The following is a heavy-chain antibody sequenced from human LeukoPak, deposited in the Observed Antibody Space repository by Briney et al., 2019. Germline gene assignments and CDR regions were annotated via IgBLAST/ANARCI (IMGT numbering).Heavy chain of an antibody. CDR2: ISSSSSYI. V-gene: IGHV3-21*01. CDR1: GFTFSSYS. CDR3: ARDLWQQLVTSRDKNWYFDL. Sequence: GGSLRLSCAASGFTFSSYSMNWVRQAPGKGLEWVSSISSSSSYIYYADSVKGRFTISRDNAKNSLYLQMNSLRAEDTAVYYCARDLWQQLVTSRDKNWYFDLWGRGTLVTVSS. D-gene: IGHD6-13*01. J-gene: IGHJ2*01.